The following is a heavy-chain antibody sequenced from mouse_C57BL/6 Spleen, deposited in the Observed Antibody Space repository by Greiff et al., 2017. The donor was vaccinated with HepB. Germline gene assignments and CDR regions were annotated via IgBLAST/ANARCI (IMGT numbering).Heavy chain of an antibody. CDR3: ARCDYDGGGFDY. CDR1: GFTFSDYG. D-gene: IGHD2-4*01. CDR2: ISSGSSTI. J-gene: IGHJ2*01. Sequence: EVKVVESGGGLVKPGGSLKLSCAASGFTFSDYGMHWVRQAPEKGLEWVAYISSGSSTIYYADTVKGRFTISRDNAKNTLFLQMTSLRSEDTAMYYCARCDYDGGGFDYWGQGTTLTVSS. V-gene: IGHV5-17*01.